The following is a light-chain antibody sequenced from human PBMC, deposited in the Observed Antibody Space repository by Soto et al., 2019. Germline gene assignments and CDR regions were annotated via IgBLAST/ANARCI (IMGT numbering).Light chain of an antibody. Sequence: QSALTQPPSASGSPGQSVTISCTGTSSDVGGSNYVSWYQQHPGKAPKFLIFEVSRRPSGVPDRFYGSKSGNTASLTVSGLQVDDEADYYCSSYAGSNNPVIFGGGTKLTVL. CDR1: SSDVGGSNY. V-gene: IGLV2-8*01. J-gene: IGLJ2*01. CDR2: EVS. CDR3: SSYAGSNNPVI.